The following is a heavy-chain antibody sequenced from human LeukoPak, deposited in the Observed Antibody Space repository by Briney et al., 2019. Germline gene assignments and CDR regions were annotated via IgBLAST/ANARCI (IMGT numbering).Heavy chain of an antibody. D-gene: IGHD2-15*01. V-gene: IGHV3-23*01. J-gene: IGHJ5*02. CDR3: TTDQIDCSGGSCYWVGFDP. CDR1: GFTFSSYA. CDR2: ISGSGGNT. Sequence: PGGSLRLSCAVSGFTFSSYAMTWVRQAPGKGLEWVSSISGSGGNTYYADSVKGRCTISRDNSKNTLYLQMNNLKTEDTAVYYCTTDQIDCSGGSCYWVGFDPWGQGTLVTVSS.